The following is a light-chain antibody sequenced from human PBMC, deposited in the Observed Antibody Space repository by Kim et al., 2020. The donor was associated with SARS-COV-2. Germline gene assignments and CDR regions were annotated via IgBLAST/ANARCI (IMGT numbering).Light chain of an antibody. CDR2: GAS. V-gene: IGKV3-20*01. CDR1: QSVSSSY. J-gene: IGKJ1*01. Sequence: EIVLTQSPVTPSLSPGERATPSCRASQSVSSSYLAWYQQKPGQAPRLLIYGASSRATGIPDRFSGSGSGTDFTLTISRLEPEDSAVYYCQQYGSSPWTFGQGTKVEIK. CDR3: QQYGSSPWT.